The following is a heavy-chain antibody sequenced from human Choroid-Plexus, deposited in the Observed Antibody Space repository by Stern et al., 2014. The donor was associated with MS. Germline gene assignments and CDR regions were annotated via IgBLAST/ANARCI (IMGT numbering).Heavy chain of an antibody. CDR3: ARDQRGITIFGVVTDYYYLGMDV. CDR1: GYIFTGYY. J-gene: IGHJ6*02. D-gene: IGHD3-3*01. CDR2: INPNTGGP. Sequence: QVQLVQSGAEVKKPGASVKVSCKTSGYIFTGYYIHWVRQAPGQGLEWMAWINPNTGGPKYAQKFQGRVTMRRDPSISTAYVELGSLTSDDTAVYYCARDQRGITIFGVVTDYYYLGMDVWGQGTTVTVSS. V-gene: IGHV1-2*02.